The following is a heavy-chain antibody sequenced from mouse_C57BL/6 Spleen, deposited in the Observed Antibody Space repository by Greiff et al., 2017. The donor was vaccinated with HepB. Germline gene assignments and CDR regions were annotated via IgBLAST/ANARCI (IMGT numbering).Heavy chain of an antibody. CDR1: GYTFTSYG. CDR3: ALSTTVVPHYYAMDY. D-gene: IGHD1-1*01. Sequence: VQLKESGAELVRPGSSVKMSCKTSGYTFTSYGINWVKQRPGQGLEWIGYIYIGNGYTEYNEKFKGKATLTSDTCSSTDYMQLSSLTSEDAAIYFCALSTTVVPHYYAMDYWGQGTSVTVSS. J-gene: IGHJ4*01. V-gene: IGHV1-58*01. CDR2: IYIGNGYT.